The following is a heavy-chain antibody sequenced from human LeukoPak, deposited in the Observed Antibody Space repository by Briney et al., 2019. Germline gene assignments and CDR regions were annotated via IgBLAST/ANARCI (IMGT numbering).Heavy chain of an antibody. V-gene: IGHV1-18*01. D-gene: IGHD1-7*01. Sequence: ASVKVSCKASGYTFTSYGISWVRQAPGQGLEWMGWISAYNGNTNYAQKFQGRVTMTRDTSISTAYMELSRLRSDDTAVYYCARGPRYNWNYYWFDPWGQGTLVTVSS. J-gene: IGHJ5*02. CDR1: GYTFTSYG. CDR3: ARGPRYNWNYYWFDP. CDR2: ISAYNGNT.